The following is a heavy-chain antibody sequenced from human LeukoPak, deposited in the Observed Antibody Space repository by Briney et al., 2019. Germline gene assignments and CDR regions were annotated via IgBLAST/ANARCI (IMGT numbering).Heavy chain of an antibody. V-gene: IGHV4-39*01. J-gene: IGHJ3*02. CDR1: GGSISSSSYY. CDR3: ARHGPRGIVVVPAATPSRDAFDI. D-gene: IGHD2-2*02. CDR2: IYYSGST. Sequence: PSETLSLTCTVSGGSISSSSYYWGWIRQPPGKGLEWIGSIYYSGSTYYNPSLKSRVTISVDTSKNQFSLKLSSVTAADTAVYYCARHGPRGIVVVPAATPSRDAFDIWGQGTMVTVSS.